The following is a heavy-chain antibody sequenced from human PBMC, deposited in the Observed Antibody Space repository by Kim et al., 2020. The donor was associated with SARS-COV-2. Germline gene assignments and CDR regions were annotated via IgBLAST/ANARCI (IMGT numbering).Heavy chain of an antibody. D-gene: IGHD3-3*01. J-gene: IGHJ6*02. Sequence: SVKVSCKASGGTFSSYAISWVRQAPGQGLEWMGGIIPIFGTANYAQKFQGRVTITADESTSTAYMELSSLRSEDTAVYYCARGKVDYDFWSGYYGHYYYGMDVWGQGTTVTVSS. CDR1: GGTFSSYA. CDR2: IIPIFGTA. V-gene: IGHV1-69*13. CDR3: ARGKVDYDFWSGYYGHYYYGMDV.